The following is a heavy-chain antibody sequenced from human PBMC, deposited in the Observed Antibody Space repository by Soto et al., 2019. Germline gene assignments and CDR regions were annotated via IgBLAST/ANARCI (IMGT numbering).Heavy chain of an antibody. V-gene: IGHV1-3*01. CDR3: ARGASYHAFDI. D-gene: IGHD5-18*01. CDR1: GYTFTIYA. CDR2: INAGNGNT. Sequence: ASVKVSCKASGYTFTIYAMHWVLQAPGQRLEWMGWINAGNGNTKYSQKFQGRVTITRDTSASTAYMELSSLRSEDTAVYYCARGASYHAFDIWGQGTMVTVSS. J-gene: IGHJ3*02.